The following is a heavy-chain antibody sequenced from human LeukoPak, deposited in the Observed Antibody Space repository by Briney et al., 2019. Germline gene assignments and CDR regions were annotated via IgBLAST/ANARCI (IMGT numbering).Heavy chain of an antibody. D-gene: IGHD3-22*01. CDR3: ARDLNRQYYYGSSGFYY. V-gene: IGHV1-18*01. CDR2: ISAYNGNT. Sequence: ASVKVSCKASGYTFTSYGIGWVRQAPGQGLEWMGWISAYNGNTNYAQKLQGRVTMTTDTSTSTAYMELRSLRSDDTAVYYCARDLNRQYYYGSSGFYYWGQGTLVTVSS. J-gene: IGHJ4*02. CDR1: GYTFTSYG.